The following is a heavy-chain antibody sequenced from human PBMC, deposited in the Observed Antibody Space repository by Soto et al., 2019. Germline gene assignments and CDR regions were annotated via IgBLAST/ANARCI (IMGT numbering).Heavy chain of an antibody. D-gene: IGHD6-19*01. J-gene: IGHJ5*02. CDR2: IYWNNIE. V-gene: IGHV2-5*01. CDR1: GFSLSTSGVT. CDR3: AQVVITYNSGCTLLDR. Sequence: QITLRESGPTLVKPTQTLTLTCTFSGFSLSTSGVTVGWIRQAPGKALEGLALIYWNNIERYSPSLRSRLTITTDTSKYLVVLTMTNMDPVDTGTYYCAQVVITYNSGCTLLDRWGQGTLVTVSS.